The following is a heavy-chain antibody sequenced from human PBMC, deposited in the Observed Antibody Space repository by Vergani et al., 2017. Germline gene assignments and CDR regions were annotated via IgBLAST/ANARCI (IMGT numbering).Heavy chain of an antibody. J-gene: IGHJ6*02. CDR3: AREPLTDYYGMDV. CDR1: GYTFAGYY. CDR2: INPNSGGT. V-gene: IGHV1-2*05. Sequence: QVQLVQSGAEVKKPGASVKVSCKASGYTFAGYYMHWVRQAPGQGLEWMGRINPNSGGTNYAQKFQGRVTMTRDTSISTAYMELSRLRSDDTVVYYCAREPLTDYYGMDVWGQGTTVTVSS.